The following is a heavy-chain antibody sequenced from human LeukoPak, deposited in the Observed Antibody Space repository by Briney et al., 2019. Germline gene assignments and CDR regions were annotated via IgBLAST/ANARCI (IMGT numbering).Heavy chain of an antibody. D-gene: IGHD2-2*02. CDR1: GFTFSSYG. CDR2: IRYDGSNK. J-gene: IGHJ4*02. Sequence: AGGSLRLPCAASGFTFSSYGMHWVRQAPGKGLEWVAFIRYDGSNKYYADSVKGRFTISRDNSKNTLYLQMNSLRAEDTAVYYCAIRDDCSSTSCYNGVDYWGQGTLVTVSS. V-gene: IGHV3-30*02. CDR3: AIRDDCSSTSCYNGVDY.